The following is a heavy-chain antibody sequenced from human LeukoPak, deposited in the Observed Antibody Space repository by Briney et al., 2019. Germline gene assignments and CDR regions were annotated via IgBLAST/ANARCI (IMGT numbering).Heavy chain of an antibody. CDR1: GYTFTSYD. CDR3: ARGGLRDFWSGYYTYYYYMDV. D-gene: IGHD3-3*01. J-gene: IGHJ6*03. Sequence: ASVKVSCKASGYTFTSYDINWVRQATGQGLEWMGWMNPNSGNTGYAQKFQGRVTMTRNTSISTAYMELSSLRSEDTAVYYCARGGLRDFWSGYYTYYYYMDVWGKGTTVTVSS. V-gene: IGHV1-8*01. CDR2: MNPNSGNT.